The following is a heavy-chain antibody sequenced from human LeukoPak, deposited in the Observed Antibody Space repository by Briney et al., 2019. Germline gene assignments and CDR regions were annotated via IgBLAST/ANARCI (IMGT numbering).Heavy chain of an antibody. CDR3: AKGYCSSTSCYIYNY. CDR1: GFTFDDYA. J-gene: IGHJ4*02. V-gene: IGHV3-9*01. Sequence: GGSLRLSCAASGFTFDDYAMHWVRQAPGKGLEWVSGISWNSGSIGDADSVKGRFTISRDNAKNSLYLQMNSLRAEDTALYYCAKGYCSSTSCYIYNYWGQGTLVTVSS. D-gene: IGHD2-2*02. CDR2: ISWNSGSI.